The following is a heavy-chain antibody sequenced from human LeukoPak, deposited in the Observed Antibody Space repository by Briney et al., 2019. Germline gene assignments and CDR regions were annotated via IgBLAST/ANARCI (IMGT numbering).Heavy chain of an antibody. CDR2: MNPNSGNT. V-gene: IGHV1-8*01. CDR1: GYTFTSYD. Sequence: ASVKVSCKASGYTFTSYDINWVRQATGQGLEWMAWMNPNSGNTGYAQKFQGRVTMTRNTSISTAYMELSSLRSEDTAVYYCARVDSSSLDWFDPWGQGTLVTVSS. J-gene: IGHJ5*02. CDR3: ARVDSSSLDWFDP. D-gene: IGHD6-13*01.